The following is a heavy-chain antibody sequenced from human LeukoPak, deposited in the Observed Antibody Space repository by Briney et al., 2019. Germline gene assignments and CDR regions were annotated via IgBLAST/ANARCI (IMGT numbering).Heavy chain of an antibody. J-gene: IGHJ4*02. Sequence: PGGSLRLSCAASGFTFSSYGMHWVRQAPGKGLEWVAVISYDGSNKYYADSVKGRFTISRDNSKNTLYLQMNSLRAEDTAVYYCAKVGGGSTGSLFPYYYDSSGYFDYWGQGTLVTVSS. CDR3: AKVGGGSTGSLFPYYYDSSGYFDY. CDR1: GFTFSSYG. CDR2: ISYDGSNK. V-gene: IGHV3-30*18. D-gene: IGHD3-22*01.